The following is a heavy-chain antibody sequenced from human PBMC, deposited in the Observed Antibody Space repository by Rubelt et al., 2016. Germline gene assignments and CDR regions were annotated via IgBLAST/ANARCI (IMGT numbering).Heavy chain of an antibody. CDR3: AREQDHETTGYYYGY. CDR2: ISAYNGNT. Sequence: GQLVQSGAEVKKPGASVKVSCKASGYTFTSYGISWVRQAPGQGLEWMGWISAYNGNTNYAQKLQGRVTMTTDTSTSTAYMELRSLRSDDTAVYYRAREQDHETTGYYYGYWGQGTLVTVSS. V-gene: IGHV1-18*01. D-gene: IGHD3-22*01. J-gene: IGHJ4*02. CDR1: GYTFTSYG.